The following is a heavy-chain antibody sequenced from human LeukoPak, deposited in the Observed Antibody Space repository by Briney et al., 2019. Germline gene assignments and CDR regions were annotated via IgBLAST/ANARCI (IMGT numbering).Heavy chain of an antibody. V-gene: IGHV1-69*13. Sequence: ASVKVSRKASGGTFSSYAISWVRQAPGQGLEWMGGIIPIFGTANYAQKFQGRVTITADESTSTAYMELSSLRSEDTAVYYCAREEGYGRQYDNWGQGTLVTVSS. J-gene: IGHJ4*02. CDR3: AREEGYGRQYDN. CDR2: IIPIFGTA. CDR1: GGTFSSYA. D-gene: IGHD5-18*01.